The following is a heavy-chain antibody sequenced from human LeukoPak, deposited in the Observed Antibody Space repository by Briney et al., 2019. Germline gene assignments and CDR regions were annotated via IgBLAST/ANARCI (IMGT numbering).Heavy chain of an antibody. J-gene: IGHJ6*02. CDR2: IYDSGST. CDR3: ARVGGTNYYYYGMDV. V-gene: IGHV4-61*05. D-gene: IGHD1-1*01. CDR1: GDSTSSSSYY. Sequence: SETLSLTCTVSGDSTSSSSYYWGWIRQPPGKGLEWIGYIYDSGSTNYNPSLKSRVTISVDTSKNQFSLKLSSVTAADTAVYYCARVGGTNYYYYGMDVWGQGTTVTVSS.